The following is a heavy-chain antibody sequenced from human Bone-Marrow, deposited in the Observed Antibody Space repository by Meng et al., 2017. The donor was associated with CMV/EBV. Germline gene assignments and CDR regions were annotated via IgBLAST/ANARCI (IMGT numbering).Heavy chain of an antibody. J-gene: IGHJ4*02. CDR1: GFTFSSYA. V-gene: IGHV3-23*03. D-gene: IGHD5-24*01. Sequence: GESLKISCAASGFTFSSYAMSWVRQAPGKGLEWVSVIYSGGSSTYYADSVKGRFTISRDNSKNTLYLQMNSLRAEDTAVYYCAKGGRWLQIQNDYWGQGTLVTVSS. CDR2: IYSGGSST. CDR3: AKGGRWLQIQNDY.